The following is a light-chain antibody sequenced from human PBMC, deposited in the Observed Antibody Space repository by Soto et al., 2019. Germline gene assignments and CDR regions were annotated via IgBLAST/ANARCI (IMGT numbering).Light chain of an antibody. V-gene: IGKV3-15*01. Sequence: EIVMTQSPATLSVSPGEGATLSCRASQSVHNDLAWYQQKPGQAPRLLIYDASTRATGIPARFSGSGSGTEFTLTISSLQSEDFAIYYCQQYTNWPPLTFGGGTKVKI. CDR1: QSVHND. CDR2: DAS. J-gene: IGKJ4*01. CDR3: QQYTNWPPLT.